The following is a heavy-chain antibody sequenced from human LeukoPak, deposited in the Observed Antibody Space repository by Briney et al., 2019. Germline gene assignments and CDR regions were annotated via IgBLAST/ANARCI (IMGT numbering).Heavy chain of an antibody. J-gene: IGHJ4*02. CDR2: IYTSGST. V-gene: IGHV4-4*07. Sequence: SETLSLTCTVSGGSISIYYWSWIRQPAGKGLQWIGRIYTSGSTNYNPSLKSRVTLSVDTSKNQLSLKVSSVTAADTAVYYCARLSRGAVADYWGQGTLVTVSS. D-gene: IGHD6-19*01. CDR1: GGSISIYY. CDR3: ARLSRGAVADY.